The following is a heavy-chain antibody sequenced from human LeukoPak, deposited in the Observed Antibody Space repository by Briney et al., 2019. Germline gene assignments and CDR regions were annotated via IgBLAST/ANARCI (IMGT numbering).Heavy chain of an antibody. Sequence: GGSLRLSCAASVFTLSSYGMHWVRQAPGKGLEWVAVIWYDGSNKYYADSVKGRFTISRDNSKNTLYLQMNSLRAEDTAVYYCARDPSFGSVTTYPLDYWGQGTLVTVSS. V-gene: IGHV3-33*01. CDR2: IWYDGSNK. J-gene: IGHJ4*02. D-gene: IGHD4-17*01. CDR1: VFTLSSYG. CDR3: ARDPSFGSVTTYPLDY.